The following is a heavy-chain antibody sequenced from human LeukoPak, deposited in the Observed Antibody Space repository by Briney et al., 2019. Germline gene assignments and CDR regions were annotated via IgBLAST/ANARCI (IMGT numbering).Heavy chain of an antibody. CDR2: ISSSGSTI. Sequence: GGSLRLSRAASGFTFSDYYMSWIRQAPGKGLEWVSYISSSGSTIYYADSVKGRFTISRDNAKNSLYLQMNSLRAEDTAVYYCARDWSRGSGSHYYMDVWGKGTTVTVSS. V-gene: IGHV3-11*01. D-gene: IGHD3-10*01. CDR3: ARDWSRGSGSHYYMDV. J-gene: IGHJ6*03. CDR1: GFTFSDYY.